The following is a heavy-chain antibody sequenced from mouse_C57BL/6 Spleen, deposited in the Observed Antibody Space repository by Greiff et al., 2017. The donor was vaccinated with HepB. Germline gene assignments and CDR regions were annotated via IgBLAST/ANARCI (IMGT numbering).Heavy chain of an antibody. CDR1: GYTFTSYW. J-gene: IGHJ3*01. CDR2: IDPSDSET. CDR3: AIDSSGYPGVAY. V-gene: IGHV1-52*01. D-gene: IGHD3-2*02. Sequence: QVQLQQPGAELVRPGSSVKLSCKASGYTFTSYWMHWVKQRPIQGLEWIGNIDPSDSETHYNQKFKDKATLTVDKSSSTAYMQLSSLTSEDSAVYYCAIDSSGYPGVAYWGQGTLVTVSA.